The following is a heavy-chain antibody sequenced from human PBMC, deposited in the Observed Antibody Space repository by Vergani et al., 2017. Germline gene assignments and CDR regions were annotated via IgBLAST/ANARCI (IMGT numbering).Heavy chain of an antibody. CDR2: IAAGGGAT. V-gene: IGHV3-23*01. J-gene: IGHJ4*02. CDR1: GFTSIASG. D-gene: IGHD5-12*01. Sequence: EVQLLESGGGSVQPGGSLRLSCAASGFTSIASGMTWVRQAPGRGLEWVSTIAAGGGATFYADSVKGRFTISRDNSKNILYLQLRTLRVDDSAIYYCVRKWLTNEEVDYWGQGTLVTVSS. CDR3: VRKWLTNEEVDY.